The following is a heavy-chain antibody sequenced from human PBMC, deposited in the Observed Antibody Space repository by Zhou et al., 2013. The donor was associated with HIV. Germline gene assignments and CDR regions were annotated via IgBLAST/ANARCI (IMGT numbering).Heavy chain of an antibody. CDR2: IIPIFGTA. D-gene: IGHD3-10*01. Sequence: QVQLVQSGAEVRKPGSSVKVSCRVLGDTFRSSYAITWVRQAPGQGLEWMGGIIPIFGTANYAQKFQGRVTITTDESTSTAYMELSSLRSEDTAVYYCARGRSHDPPXGDYYYYMDVWGKGTTVTVSS. J-gene: IGHJ6*03. CDR3: ARGRSHDPPXGDYYYYMDV. V-gene: IGHV1-69*05. CDR1: GDTFRSSYA.